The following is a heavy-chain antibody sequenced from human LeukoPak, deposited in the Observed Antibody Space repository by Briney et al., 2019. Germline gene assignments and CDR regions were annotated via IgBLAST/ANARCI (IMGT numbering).Heavy chain of an antibody. Sequence: GASVKVSCKASGYTFTSYDINWVRQATGQGLEWMGWMNPNSGNTGYAQKFQGRVTMTRNTSISTAYMELSSLRSEDTAVYYCASPHEIAVAGIATRTLTDYWGQGTLVTVSS. V-gene: IGHV1-8*01. CDR2: MNPNSGNT. CDR1: GYTFTSYD. CDR3: ASPHEIAVAGIATRTLTDY. D-gene: IGHD6-19*01. J-gene: IGHJ4*02.